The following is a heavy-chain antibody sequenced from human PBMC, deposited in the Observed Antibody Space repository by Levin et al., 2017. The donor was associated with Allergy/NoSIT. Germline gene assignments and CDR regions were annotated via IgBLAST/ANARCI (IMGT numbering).Heavy chain of an antibody. J-gene: IGHJ4*02. V-gene: IGHV3-7*01. CDR2: IKQDGSEK. CDR1: GFTFSSYW. Sequence: SCAASGFTFSSYWMSWVRQAPGKGLEWVANIKQDGSEKYYVDSVKGRFTISRDNAKNSLYLQMNSLRAEDTAVYYCARDRFYYGSGSYYPPADYWGQGTLVTVSS. CDR3: ARDRFYYGSGSYYPPADY. D-gene: IGHD3-10*01.